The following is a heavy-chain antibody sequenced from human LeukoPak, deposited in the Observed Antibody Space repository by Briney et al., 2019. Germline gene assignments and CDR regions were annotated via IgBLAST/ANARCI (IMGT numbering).Heavy chain of an antibody. Sequence: GGSLRLSCAASGFTFSSYGMHWVRPAPGKGLEWVAVIWYDGSNKYYADSVKGRFTISRDDSKNTLYLQMNSLRAEDTAVYYCARDADEYCSSTTCRGGSFDIWGQGTMVTVSS. V-gene: IGHV3-33*01. J-gene: IGHJ3*02. CDR1: GFTFSSYG. CDR2: IWYDGSNK. CDR3: ARDADEYCSSTTCRGGSFDI. D-gene: IGHD2-2*01.